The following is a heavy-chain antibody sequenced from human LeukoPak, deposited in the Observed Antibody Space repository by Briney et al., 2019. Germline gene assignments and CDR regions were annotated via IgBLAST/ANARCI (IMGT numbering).Heavy chain of an antibody. CDR2: VYPADSDT. J-gene: IGHJ3*02. CDR3: ARESQFYCSGGSCYGEDAFDI. V-gene: IGHV5-51*01. Sequence: GESLKISCRGSGYKFTNYWIAWVRQMPGKGLEWMGIVYPADSDTRYSPSFQGQVTISADKSISTAYLQWSSLKASDTAMYYCARESQFYCSGGSCYGEDAFDIWGQGTMVTVSS. CDR1: GYKFTNYW. D-gene: IGHD2-15*01.